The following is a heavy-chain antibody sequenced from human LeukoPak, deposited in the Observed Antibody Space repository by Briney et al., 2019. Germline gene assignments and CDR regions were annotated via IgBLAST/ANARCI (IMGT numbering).Heavy chain of an antibody. J-gene: IGHJ4*02. Sequence: SGPTLVNPTQTLTLTCTFSGFSLSTSGMCVSWIRQPPGKALEWLARIDWDDDKYYSTSLETRLTISKDTSKNQVVLTMTNMDPVDTATYYCAREIGCYPFDYWGQGTLVTVSS. CDR2: IDWDDDK. V-gene: IGHV2-70*11. CDR3: AREIGCYPFDY. D-gene: IGHD3-22*01. CDR1: GFSLSTSGMC.